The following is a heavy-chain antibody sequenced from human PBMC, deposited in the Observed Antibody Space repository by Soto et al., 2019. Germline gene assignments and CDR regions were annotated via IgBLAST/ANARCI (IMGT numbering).Heavy chain of an antibody. Sequence: ASVKVSCKASGYTFTSYGISWVRQAPGQGLEWMGWISAYNGNTNYAQKLQGRVTMTTDTSTSTAYMELRSLRSDDTAVYYCGRGRFLEWLLDSYGMDVWGQGTTVTVSS. V-gene: IGHV1-18*01. J-gene: IGHJ6*02. CDR2: ISAYNGNT. CDR1: GYTFTSYG. D-gene: IGHD3-3*01. CDR3: GRGRFLEWLLDSYGMDV.